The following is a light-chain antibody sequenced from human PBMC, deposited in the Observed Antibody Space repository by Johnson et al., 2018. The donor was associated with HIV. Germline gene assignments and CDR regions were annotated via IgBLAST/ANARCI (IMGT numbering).Light chain of an antibody. CDR1: SSNIGNNY. J-gene: IGLJ1*01. CDR3: GTWASSLSAHYV. V-gene: IGLV1-51*02. CDR2: ENN. Sequence: QSVLTQPPSVSAAPGQKVTISCSGSSSNIGNNYVSWYQQLPGTAPKLLIYENNKRPSGIPDRFSGSKSGTSATLGITGLQTGDEADYYCGTWASSLSAHYVFGPGTKLTVL.